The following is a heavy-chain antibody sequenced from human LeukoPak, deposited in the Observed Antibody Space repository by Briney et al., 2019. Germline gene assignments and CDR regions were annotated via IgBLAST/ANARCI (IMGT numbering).Heavy chain of an antibody. D-gene: IGHD5-18*01. Sequence: KPSETLSLTCTVSGGSISSYYWSWIRQPPGKGLEWIGYIYYSGSTNYNPSLKSRVTISVDTSKNQFSLKLSSVTAADTAVFYCARVGYSYGFLDHFDYWGQGTLVTVSS. CDR2: IYYSGST. J-gene: IGHJ4*02. V-gene: IGHV4-59*01. CDR3: ARVGYSYGFLDHFDY. CDR1: GGSISSYY.